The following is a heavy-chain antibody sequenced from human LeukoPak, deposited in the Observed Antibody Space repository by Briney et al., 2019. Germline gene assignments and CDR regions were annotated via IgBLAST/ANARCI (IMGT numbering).Heavy chain of an antibody. Sequence: GGSLRLSCAASGFTFSGYYMSWIRQAPGKGLEWISYISSSHRTTYYADSVKGRFTISRDNAKSSLYLQMNSLRVEDTALYYCAGGYNSGHYFDYWGQGTLVTVSS. CDR2: ISSSHRTT. CDR1: GFTFSGYY. J-gene: IGHJ4*02. CDR3: AGGYNSGHYFDY. D-gene: IGHD5-18*01. V-gene: IGHV3-11*01.